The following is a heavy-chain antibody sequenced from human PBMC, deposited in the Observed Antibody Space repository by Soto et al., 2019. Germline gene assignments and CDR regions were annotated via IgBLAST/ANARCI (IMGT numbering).Heavy chain of an antibody. V-gene: IGHV4-39*01. Sequence: PSETLSLSCSVSGGSINSSSYFWGWVRQPPGKGLEWIGSIYYSGSTYYNPSLRSRVTISVDTSKNQFSLKLSSVTAADTAVFYCARHYSSGSRNWFDPWGQGTLVTVSS. CDR2: IYYSGST. CDR1: GGSINSSSYF. J-gene: IGHJ5*02. D-gene: IGHD6-19*01. CDR3: ARHYSSGSRNWFDP.